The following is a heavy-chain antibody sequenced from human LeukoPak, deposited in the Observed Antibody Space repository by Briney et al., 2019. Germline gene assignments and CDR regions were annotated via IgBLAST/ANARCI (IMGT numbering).Heavy chain of an antibody. V-gene: IGHV4-30-4*08. CDR3: VREAGGWGEYSWFDP. CDR1: GVSVSSGDHY. D-gene: IGHD3-10*01. CDR2: IYSSGST. Sequence: PSETLFLTCTVSGVSVSSGDHYWSWVRQSPGKGLEWIGYIYSSGSTHYSPTLRSRLRFSIDRSKNHFSLELNSVTAADTAVYYCVREAGGWGEYSWFDPWGQGTLVTVSS. J-gene: IGHJ5*02.